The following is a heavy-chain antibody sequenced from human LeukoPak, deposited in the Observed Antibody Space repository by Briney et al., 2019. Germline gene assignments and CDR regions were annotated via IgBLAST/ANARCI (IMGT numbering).Heavy chain of an antibody. V-gene: IGHV3-20*04. CDR2: INWNGGLK. J-gene: IGHJ4*02. CDR3: AREGDGYNSPIDY. CDR1: GFNFDDFG. D-gene: IGHD5-24*01. Sequence: GGSLRLSCATSGFNFDDFGMSWVRQAPGKGLEWVSGINWNGGLKGYADSVKGRFTISRDNAKNSLFLQMNSLRAEDTAVYYCAREGDGYNSPIDYWGQGTLVTVSS.